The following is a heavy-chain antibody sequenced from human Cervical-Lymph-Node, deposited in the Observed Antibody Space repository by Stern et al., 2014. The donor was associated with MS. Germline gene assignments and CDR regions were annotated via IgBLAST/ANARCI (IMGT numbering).Heavy chain of an antibody. D-gene: IGHD6-6*01. J-gene: IGHJ6*02. CDR3: ARLGIASRPYFYGMDV. V-gene: IGHV4-61*02. Sequence: QVQLQESGPGLVKPSQTLSLTCTVSGDSVSSGSHYWSWVRQPAGKGLEWIGRIYTSGSTNYSPSLKSRVTISLDASKNDFSLKLSSGTATDTAVYYCARLGIASRPYFYGMDVWGQGTTVIVSS. CDR1: GDSVSSGSHY. CDR2: IYTSGST.